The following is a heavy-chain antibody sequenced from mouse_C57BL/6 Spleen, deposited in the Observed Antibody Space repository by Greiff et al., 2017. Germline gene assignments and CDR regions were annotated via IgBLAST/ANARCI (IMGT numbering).Heavy chain of an antibody. CDR3: ARGGDDDVGAMDY. CDR1: GYTFTSYW. CDR2: IYPGSGST. D-gene: IGHD2-4*01. V-gene: IGHV1-55*01. J-gene: IGHJ4*01. Sequence: QVQLQQPGAELVKPGASVKMSCKASGYTFTSYWITWVKQRPGQGLEWIGDIYPGSGSTNYNEKFKSKATLTVDTSSSTAYMQLSSLTSEDSAVYYCARGGDDDVGAMDYWGQGTSVTVSS.